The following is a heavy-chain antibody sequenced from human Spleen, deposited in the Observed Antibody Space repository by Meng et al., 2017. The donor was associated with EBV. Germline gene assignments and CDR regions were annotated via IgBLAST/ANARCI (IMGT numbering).Heavy chain of an antibody. V-gene: IGHV1-69*01. D-gene: IGHD3-10*01. CDR3: ARESGRGYTPDF. J-gene: IGHJ4*02. CDR1: GGGFRYAA. CDR2: LIPDFGTP. Sequence: QGRVVPSGAGGKNAGSSGTVSCKASGGGFRYAAISWVRQAPGQGLEWMGGLIPDFGTPDYAPNYQDRVTITADESTSTAYMELNSLTTEDTAIYYCARESGRGYTPDFWGQGTLVTVSS.